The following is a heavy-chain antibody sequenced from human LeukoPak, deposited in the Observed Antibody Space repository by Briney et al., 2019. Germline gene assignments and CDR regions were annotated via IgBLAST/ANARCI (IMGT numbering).Heavy chain of an antibody. CDR3: AKDRGASVVVIPTASKFFDY. CDR1: GFTFSSYG. V-gene: IGHV3-30*02. J-gene: IGHJ4*02. CDR2: IRYDGGNK. D-gene: IGHD2-2*01. Sequence: GGSLRLSCAASGFTFSSYGMHWVRQAPGKGLEWVAFIRYDGGNKYYTGSVKGRFTISRDNSKKTLYLQMNSLRAEDTAVYYCAKDRGASVVVIPTASKFFDYWGQGILVTVSS.